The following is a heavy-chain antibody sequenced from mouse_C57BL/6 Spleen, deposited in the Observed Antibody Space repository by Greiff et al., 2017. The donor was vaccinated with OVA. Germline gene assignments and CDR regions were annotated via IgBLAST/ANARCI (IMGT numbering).Heavy chain of an antibody. Sequence: QVQLQQPGTELVKPGASVKLSCKASGYTFSSYWMHWVKQRPGQGLEWIGNIYPSNGGTNYNEKFKSTATLTVDKSANTANMQHRSLTSEDSADSYGARWDSNDEVYAMDYWGQGTSVTVSS. V-gene: IGHV1-53*01. J-gene: IGHJ4*01. CDR1: GYTFSSYW. CDR3: ARWDSNDEVYAMDY. CDR2: IYPSNGGT. D-gene: IGHD2-12*01.